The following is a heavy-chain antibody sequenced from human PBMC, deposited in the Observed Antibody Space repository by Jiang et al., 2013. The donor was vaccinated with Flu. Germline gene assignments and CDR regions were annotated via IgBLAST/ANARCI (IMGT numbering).Heavy chain of an antibody. Sequence: GAEVKKPRASVKVSCKASGYTFTGYYMHWVRQAPGQGLEWMGWINPNSGGTNYAQKFQGRVTMTRDTSISTAYMELSRLRSDDTAVYYCARPGIFGVVMPALPPDCWGQGTLVTVSS. D-gene: IGHD3-3*01. V-gene: IGHV1-2*02. CDR2: INPNSGGT. CDR1: GYTFTGYY. CDR3: ARPGIFGVVMPALPPDC. J-gene: IGHJ4*02.